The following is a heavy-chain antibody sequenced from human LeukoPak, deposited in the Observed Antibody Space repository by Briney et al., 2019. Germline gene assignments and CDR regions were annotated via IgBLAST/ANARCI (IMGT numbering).Heavy chain of an antibody. D-gene: IGHD3-22*01. V-gene: IGHV1-69*01. Sequence: GSSVKVSCKASGGTFSRNAISWVRQAPGQGLEWMGGIIPIFGTANYAQKFQGRVTITADESTSTAYMELSSLRSEDTAMYYCARDLRNYYDSSGLNWFDPWGQGTLVTVSS. J-gene: IGHJ5*02. CDR2: IIPIFGTA. CDR1: GGTFSRNA. CDR3: ARDLRNYYDSSGLNWFDP.